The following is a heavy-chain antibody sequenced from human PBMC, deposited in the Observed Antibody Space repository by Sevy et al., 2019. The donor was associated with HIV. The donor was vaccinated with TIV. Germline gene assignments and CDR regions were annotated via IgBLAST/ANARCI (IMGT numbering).Heavy chain of an antibody. J-gene: IGHJ5*02. V-gene: IGHV3-7*01. CDR1: GFTFSSYW. CDR3: ARDRRITMVRGVITSGWFDP. D-gene: IGHD3-10*01. Sequence: GGSLRLSCAASGFTFSSYWMSWVRQAPGKGLEWVANIKQDGSEKYYVDSVKGRFTSSRDNAKNSLYLQMNSLRAEDTAVYYCARDRRITMVRGVITSGWFDPWGQGTLVTVSS. CDR2: IKQDGSEK.